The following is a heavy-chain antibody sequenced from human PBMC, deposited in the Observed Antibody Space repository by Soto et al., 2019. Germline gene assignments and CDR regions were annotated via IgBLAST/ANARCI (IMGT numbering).Heavy chain of an antibody. D-gene: IGHD1-26*01. Sequence: QGQLVQSGAEVKKPGASVNVSCKASGYTSSIYGISWVRQAPGQVLEWMAWISGYNGNIKYAQKFQGRVTVATDTTTTGAYMELRSLRSDDTAVYYCARDVSGGTYPWFFDLWGRGTLVTVSS. V-gene: IGHV1-18*04. CDR2: ISGYNGNI. J-gene: IGHJ2*01. CDR3: ARDVSGGTYPWFFDL. CDR1: GYTSSIYG.